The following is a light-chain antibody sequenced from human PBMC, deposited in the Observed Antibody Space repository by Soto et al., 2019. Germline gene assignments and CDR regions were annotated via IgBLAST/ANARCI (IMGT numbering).Light chain of an antibody. V-gene: IGLV2-14*01. CDR1: SSDVAGYDY. J-gene: IGLJ1*01. CDR3: SSYTSSSTYV. CDR2: KVS. Sequence: QSVLTQPASVSGSPGQAITISCTGTSSDVAGYDYVSWYQQHPGKAPKLMISKVSNRPSGVSNRFSGSQSGNTASLTISGLQAEDEADYYCSSYTSSSTYVFGTGTKLTVL.